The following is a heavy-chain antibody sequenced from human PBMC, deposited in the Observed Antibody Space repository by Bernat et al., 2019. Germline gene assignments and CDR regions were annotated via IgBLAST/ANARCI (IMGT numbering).Heavy chain of an antibody. D-gene: IGHD2-2*01. CDR2: IYPGDSDT. CDR1: GYSFTSYW. Sequence: EVQLVQSGAEVKKPGESLKISCKGSGYSFTSYWIGWVRQMPGKGLEWMGIIYPGDSDTRYSPSFQGQVTISADKSISTAYLQWSSLKASDTAMYYCARHPIVVAPAARSGAYYYYYYMDVWGKGTTVTVSS. CDR3: ARHPIVVAPAARSGAYYYYYYMDV. V-gene: IGHV5-51*01. J-gene: IGHJ6*03.